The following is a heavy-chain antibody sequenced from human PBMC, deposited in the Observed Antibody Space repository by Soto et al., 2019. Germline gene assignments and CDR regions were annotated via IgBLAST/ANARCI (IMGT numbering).Heavy chain of an antibody. CDR3: ARDPAAPPYGMDV. V-gene: IGHV3-30-3*01. CDR1: GFTFSSYA. Sequence: ESGGGVVQPGRSLRLSCAASGFTFSSYAMHWVRQAPGKRLEWVAVISYDGSNKYYADSVKGRFTISRDNSKNTLYLQMNSLRAEDTAVYYCARDPAAPPYGMDVWGQGTTVTVSS. CDR2: ISYDGSNK. D-gene: IGHD6-25*01. J-gene: IGHJ6*02.